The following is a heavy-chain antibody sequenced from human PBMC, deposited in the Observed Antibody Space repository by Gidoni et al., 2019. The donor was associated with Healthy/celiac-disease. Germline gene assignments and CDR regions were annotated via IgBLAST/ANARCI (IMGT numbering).Heavy chain of an antibody. CDR1: GFTFSSYA. D-gene: IGHD6-19*01. CDR3: ARETVTWLALDY. J-gene: IGHJ4*02. CDR2: ISYDGSNK. Sequence: QVQLVESGGGVVQPGRSLRLSCAAPGFTFSSYAMNWVRQAPGKGLGWVAVISYDGSNKYYADSVKGRFTISRDNSKNTLYLQMNSLRAEDTAVYYCARETVTWLALDYWGQGTLVTVSS. V-gene: IGHV3-30-3*01.